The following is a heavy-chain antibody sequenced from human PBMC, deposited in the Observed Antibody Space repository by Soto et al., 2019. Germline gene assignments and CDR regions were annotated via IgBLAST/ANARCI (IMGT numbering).Heavy chain of an antibody. V-gene: IGHV1-46*01. CDR1: GYTFTSYY. Sequence: ASVKVSCKAYGYTFTSYYMHWVRQAPGQGLEWMGIINPSGGSTSYAQKFQGRVTMTRNTSTSTVYMELISLRSEDTAVYYCARVDTATYYYYGMDVWGQGTTVTVSS. CDR2: INPSGGST. D-gene: IGHD5-18*01. CDR3: ARVDTATYYYYGMDV. J-gene: IGHJ6*02.